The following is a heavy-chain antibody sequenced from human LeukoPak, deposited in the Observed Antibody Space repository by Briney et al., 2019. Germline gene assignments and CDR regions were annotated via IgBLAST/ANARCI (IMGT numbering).Heavy chain of an antibody. CDR3: AKVHTVTTYYFDY. V-gene: IGHV3-23*01. CDR1: GFTFSSYA. Sequence: GGSLRLSCAASGFTFSSYAMSWVRQAPGKGLEWGSAISGSGGSTYYADSVKGRFTISRDNSKNTLYLQMNSLRAEDTAVYYCAKVHTVTTYYFDYWGPGTLVTVSS. D-gene: IGHD4-11*01. J-gene: IGHJ4*02. CDR2: ISGSGGST.